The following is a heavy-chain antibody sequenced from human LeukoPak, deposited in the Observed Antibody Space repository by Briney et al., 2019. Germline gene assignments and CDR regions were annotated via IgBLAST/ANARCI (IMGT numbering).Heavy chain of an antibody. J-gene: IGHJ4*02. CDR3: ARHSSDYYYGSGSYYTPPLFDY. CDR2: IYYSGST. D-gene: IGHD3-10*01. Sequence: PSETLSLTCTVSGGSISSSSYYWGWIRQPPGKGLEWIGSIYYSGSTYYNPSLKSRVTISVDTSKNQFSLKLGSVTAADTAVYYCARHSSDYYYGSGSYYTPPLFDYWGQGTLVTVSS. V-gene: IGHV4-39*01. CDR1: GGSISSSSYY.